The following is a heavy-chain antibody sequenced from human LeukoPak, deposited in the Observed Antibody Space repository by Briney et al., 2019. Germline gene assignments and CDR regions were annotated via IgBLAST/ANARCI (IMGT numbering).Heavy chain of an antibody. Sequence: KTGGSLRLSCAASGFTFTNSIMNWIRQAPGKGLEWVSSITDSPNYVEYADSVKGRFTISRDDAKNSLYLQMDSLRADDTAVYYCARDPYQLSWFDPWGQGTLVTVSS. D-gene: IGHD1-1*01. J-gene: IGHJ5*02. CDR1: GFTFTNSI. CDR2: ITDSPNYV. CDR3: ARDPYQLSWFDP. V-gene: IGHV3-21*01.